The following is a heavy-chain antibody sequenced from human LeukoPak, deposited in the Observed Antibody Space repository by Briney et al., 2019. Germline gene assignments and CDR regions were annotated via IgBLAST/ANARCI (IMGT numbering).Heavy chain of an antibody. J-gene: IGHJ4*02. V-gene: IGHV4-59*06. CDR2: IYYSGST. D-gene: IGHD2-21*02. CDR1: GGSISSYY. Sequence: SETLSLTCTVSGGSISSYYWSWIRQPPGKGLEWIGYIYYSGSTFYNPSLKSRITISVDTSKNQFSLKLNSVTAADTAVYYCAREGGYCGGDCYSDYWGQGTLVTVSS. CDR3: AREGGYCGGDCYSDY.